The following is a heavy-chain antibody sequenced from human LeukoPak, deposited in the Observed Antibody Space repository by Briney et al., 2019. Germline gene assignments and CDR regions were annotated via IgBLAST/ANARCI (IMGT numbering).Heavy chain of an antibody. CDR3: TRALGSDY. D-gene: IGHD1-26*01. Sequence: GASVKVSCKASGYTFTDYYMNWVRQAPGQGLEWMGWINPNSGGTNYAREFQGRVTMTRDTSITTAYMELSSLRSDDTAMYYCTRALGSDYWGQGTLVTVSS. V-gene: IGHV1-2*02. CDR2: INPNSGGT. CDR1: GYTFTDYY. J-gene: IGHJ4*02.